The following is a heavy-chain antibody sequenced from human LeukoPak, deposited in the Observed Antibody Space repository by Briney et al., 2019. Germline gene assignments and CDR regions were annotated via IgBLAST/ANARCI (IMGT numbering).Heavy chain of an antibody. Sequence: SGGSLRLSCAASGFTFSSYGMHWVRQAPGKGLEWVAVIWYDGSNKYYADSVKGRFTISRDNSKNTLYLQMNSLRAEDTAIYYCARGLYYYYYMDVWGKGTTVTVSS. J-gene: IGHJ6*03. CDR3: ARGLYYYYYMDV. CDR2: IWYDGSNK. CDR1: GFTFSSYG. V-gene: IGHV3-33*01.